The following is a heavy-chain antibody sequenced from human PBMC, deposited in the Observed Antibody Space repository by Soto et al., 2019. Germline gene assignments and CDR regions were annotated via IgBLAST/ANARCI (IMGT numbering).Heavy chain of an antibody. D-gene: IGHD6-19*01. J-gene: IGHJ4*02. CDR1: GGSISSSSYY. V-gene: IGHV4-39*01. Sequence: QLQLQESGPGLVKPSETLSLTCTVSGGSISSSSYYWGWIRQPPGKGLEWIGSIYYSGSTYYNPSLKSRVTISVDTSKNQFSLKLSSVTAADTAVYYCARLGPIAVAGLLDYWGQGTLVTVSS. CDR3: ARLGPIAVAGLLDY. CDR2: IYYSGST.